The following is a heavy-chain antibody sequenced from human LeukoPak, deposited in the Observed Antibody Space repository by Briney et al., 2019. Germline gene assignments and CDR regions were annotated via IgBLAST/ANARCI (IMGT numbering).Heavy chain of an antibody. J-gene: IGHJ4*02. CDR2: IYYSGST. Sequence: SETLSLTCTVSGGSISSYYWSWIRQPPGKGLEWIGYIYYSGSTNYNPSLKSRVTISVDTSKNQFSLKLSSVTAADTAVYYCARSRTPYCSSTSCYIYDYWGQGTLVTVPS. V-gene: IGHV4-59*01. CDR3: ARSRTPYCSSTSCYIYDY. D-gene: IGHD2-2*02. CDR1: GGSISSYY.